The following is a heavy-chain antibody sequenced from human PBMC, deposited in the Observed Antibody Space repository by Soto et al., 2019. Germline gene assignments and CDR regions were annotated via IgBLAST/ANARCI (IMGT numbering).Heavy chain of an antibody. D-gene: IGHD5-18*01. Sequence: DLVESGGGLVKPGGSLRLSCAASGFSFSDYYMSWIRQAPGKGLEWVSYITSSGSSIYYADSVKGRFTISRDNAKNSLYLQMNSLRAEDTAVYYCARVVGYTYAYYYLDYWGQGTLITVSS. CDR3: ARVVGYTYAYYYLDY. CDR2: ITSSGSSI. J-gene: IGHJ4*02. V-gene: IGHV3-11*01. CDR1: GFSFSDYY.